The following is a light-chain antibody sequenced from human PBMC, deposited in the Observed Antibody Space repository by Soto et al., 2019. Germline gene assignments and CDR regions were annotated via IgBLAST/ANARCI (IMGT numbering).Light chain of an antibody. V-gene: IGKV2-30*01. CDR2: KVS. CDR3: MQGSHWPRT. CDR1: QSLVNSDGNTY. J-gene: IGKJ1*01. Sequence: EVVMTQSPLSLPVTLGQPASISCRSSQSLVNSDGNTYLNWFHQRPGQSPRRLIYKVSNRDSGVPGRFSGSGSGTDFTLRISGVEAEDVGVYYCMQGSHWPRTFGQGTRVEIK.